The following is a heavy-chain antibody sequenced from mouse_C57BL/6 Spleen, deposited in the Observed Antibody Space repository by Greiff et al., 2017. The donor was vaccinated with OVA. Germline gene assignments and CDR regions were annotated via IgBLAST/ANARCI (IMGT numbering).Heavy chain of an antibody. J-gene: IGHJ4*01. V-gene: IGHV1-76*01. Sequence: VQLVESGAELVRPGASVKLSCKASGYTFTDYYINWVKQRPGQGLEWIARIYPGSGNTYYNEKFKGKATLTAEKSSSTAYMQLSSLTSEDSAVYFCARSNVYAMDYWGQGTSVTVSS. CDR1: GYTFTDYY. CDR2: IYPGSGNT. CDR3: ARSNVYAMDY.